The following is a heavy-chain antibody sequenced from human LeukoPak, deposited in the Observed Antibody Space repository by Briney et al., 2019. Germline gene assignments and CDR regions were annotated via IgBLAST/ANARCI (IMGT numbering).Heavy chain of an antibody. CDR2: IYYSGST. CDR3: ARAPGDPLYYFDY. J-gene: IGHJ4*02. V-gene: IGHV4-39*07. D-gene: IGHD7-27*01. CDR1: GGSISSSSYY. Sequence: SETLSLTCTVSGGSISSSSYYWGWIRQPPGKGLEWIGSIYYSGSTYYNPSLKSRVTISVDTSKNQFSLKLSSVTAADTAVYYCARAPGDPLYYFDYWGQGTLVTVSS.